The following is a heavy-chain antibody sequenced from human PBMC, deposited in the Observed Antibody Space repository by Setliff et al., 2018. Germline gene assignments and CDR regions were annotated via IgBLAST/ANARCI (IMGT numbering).Heavy chain of an antibody. J-gene: IGHJ6*03. CDR2: ISYSSGSI. Sequence: PGGSLRLSCAGSGFNFNSYWMNWVRQAPGKGLEWVAHISYSSGSISYADSVKGRFTTSRDNAKNSLYLQMNSLRAEDTAIYYCVRALAYYYMDVWGKGTTVTVSS. CDR3: VRALAYYYMDV. CDR1: GFNFNSYW. V-gene: IGHV3-48*01.